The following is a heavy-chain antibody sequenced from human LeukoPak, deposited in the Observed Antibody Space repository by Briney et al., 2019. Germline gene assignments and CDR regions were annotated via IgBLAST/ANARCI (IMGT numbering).Heavy chain of an antibody. CDR3: AGQNDYAPKYNWFDP. J-gene: IGHJ5*02. V-gene: IGHV4-39*01. Sequence: SETLSLTCTVSGGSISSSSYYWGWIRQPPGKGLEWIGSIYYSGSTYYNPSLKSRVTISVDTSKNQFSLKLSSVTAADTAVYYCAGQNDYAPKYNWFDPWGQGTLVTVSS. CDR1: GGSISSSSYY. D-gene: IGHD4-17*01. CDR2: IYYSGST.